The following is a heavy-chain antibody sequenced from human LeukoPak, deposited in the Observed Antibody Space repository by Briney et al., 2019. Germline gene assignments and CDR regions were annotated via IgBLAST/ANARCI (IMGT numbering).Heavy chain of an antibody. Sequence: ASVKVSCRTSGYTFTGYYVHWVRQAPGQGLEWMAWLNPNSGDTNFAQKLQGRVTLTRDTSISTAYMELTSLTSDDTGVYYCARQQHLRGFDSFDTWFQGTMVTVSS. D-gene: IGHD6-13*01. CDR2: LNPNSGDT. CDR3: ARQQHLRGFDSFDT. CDR1: GYTFTGYY. J-gene: IGHJ3*02. V-gene: IGHV1-2*02.